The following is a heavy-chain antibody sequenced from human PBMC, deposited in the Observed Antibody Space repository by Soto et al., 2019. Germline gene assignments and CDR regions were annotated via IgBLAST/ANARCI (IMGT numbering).Heavy chain of an antibody. CDR2: ISYDESNK. CDR1: GFTFRSYG. V-gene: IGHV3-30*18. D-gene: IGHD1-26*01. J-gene: IGHJ4*02. Sequence: GGSLRLSCAASGFTFRSYGMHWVRQTPGKGLEWVAAISYDESNKFYGDSVKGRFTISRDNFKNMLYLQMSSLRAEDTALYYCVKDEGSSRPFDYWGQGTLVTVPQ. CDR3: VKDEGSSRPFDY.